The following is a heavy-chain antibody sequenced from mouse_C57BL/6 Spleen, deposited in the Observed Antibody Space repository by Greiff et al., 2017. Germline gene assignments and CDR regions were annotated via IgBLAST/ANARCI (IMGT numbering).Heavy chain of an antibody. CDR1: GFTFSDYG. CDR3: AGGWLLFRYY. J-gene: IGHJ2*01. CDR2: ISSGSSTI. Sequence: DVKLVESGGGLVKPGGSLKLSCAASGFTFSDYGMHWVRQAPEKGLEWVAYISSGSSTIYYADTVKGRFTISRDNAKNTLFLQMTSLRSEDTAMYYCAGGWLLFRYYWGQGTTLTVSS. D-gene: IGHD2-3*01. V-gene: IGHV5-17*01.